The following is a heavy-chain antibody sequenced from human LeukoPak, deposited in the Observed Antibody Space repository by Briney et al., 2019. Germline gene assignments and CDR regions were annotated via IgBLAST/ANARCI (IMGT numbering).Heavy chain of an antibody. J-gene: IGHJ2*01. CDR3: AGSDTTGYTPREWDYWYFDL. CDR2: ISSGSSAI. Sequence: PGGSLRLSCEASGFTFTTYSMTWVRQAPGKGLEWVSIISSGSSAIFSADALEGRFTISRDDAKNLLYLDMNSQRAEDTAVYYCAGSDTTGYTPREWDYWYFDLWGRGTLVTVSS. D-gene: IGHD1-1*01. CDR1: GFTFTTYS. V-gene: IGHV3-21*01.